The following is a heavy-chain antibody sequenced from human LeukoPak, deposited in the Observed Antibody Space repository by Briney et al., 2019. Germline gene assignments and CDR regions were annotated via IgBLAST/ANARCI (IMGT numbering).Heavy chain of an antibody. CDR3: ARDGGDFWSGPWFDP. CDR1: GYTSTAYG. D-gene: IGHD3-3*01. V-gene: IGHV1-18*01. CDR2: ISTFNDNT. J-gene: IGHJ5*02. Sequence: APVMVSCKASGYTSTAYGINWVRQAPGQGLEWTGEISTFNDNTKYAQKFQDRVSMTIDTSTSTAYMDLRSLRSDDTAVYYCARDGGDFWSGPWFDPWGQGTLVTVSS.